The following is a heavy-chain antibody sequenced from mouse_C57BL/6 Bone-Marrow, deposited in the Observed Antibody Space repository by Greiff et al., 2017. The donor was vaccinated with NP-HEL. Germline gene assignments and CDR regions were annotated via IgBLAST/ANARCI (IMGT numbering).Heavy chain of an antibody. V-gene: IGHV1-82*01. J-gene: IGHJ3*01. CDR1: GYAFSSSW. CDR2: IYPGDGDT. Sequence: QVQLQQSGPELVKPGASVKISCKASGYAFSSSWMNWVKQRPGKGLEWIGRIYPGDGDTNYNGKFKGKATLTADKSSSTAYMQLSSLTSEDSAVYFCARKGAEGFAYWGQGTLVTVSA. CDR3: ARKGAEGFAY. D-gene: IGHD3-3*01.